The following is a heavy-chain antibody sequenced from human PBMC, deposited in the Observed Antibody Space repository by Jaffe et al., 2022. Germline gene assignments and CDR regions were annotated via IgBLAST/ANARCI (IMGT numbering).Heavy chain of an antibody. D-gene: IGHD3-10*01. Sequence: QVQLVQSGAEVKKPGASVKVSCKASGYTFTSYAMHWVRQAPGQRLEWMGWINAGNGNTKYSQKFQGRVTITRDTSASTAYMELSSLRSEDTAVYYCARVGWYGSGSYYTSPDDYWGQGTLVTVSS. CDR2: INAGNGNT. CDR1: GYTFTSYA. CDR3: ARVGWYGSGSYYTSPDDY. J-gene: IGHJ4*02. V-gene: IGHV1-3*01.